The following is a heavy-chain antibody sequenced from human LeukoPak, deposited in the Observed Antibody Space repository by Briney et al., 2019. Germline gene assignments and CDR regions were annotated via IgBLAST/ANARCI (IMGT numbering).Heavy chain of an antibody. CDR2: INRKSGAT. J-gene: IGHJ5*02. CDR1: GYMFTRNY. V-gene: IGHV1-2*02. CDR3: AGAREVTGLTP. Sequence: ASVKLSCKASGYMFTRNYINWGREAPGQRREWMASINRKSGATTYAQKSQGRVTVNRETSITTACMELTRLTYDDTAIYYGAGAREVTGLTPWGEGTLVTVSS. D-gene: IGHD2-21*02.